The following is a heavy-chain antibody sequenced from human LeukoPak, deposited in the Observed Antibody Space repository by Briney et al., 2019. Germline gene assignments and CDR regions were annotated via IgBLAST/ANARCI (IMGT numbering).Heavy chain of an antibody. D-gene: IGHD3-10*01. CDR1: GYTFTSYA. J-gene: IGHJ2*01. V-gene: IGHV1-3*01. Sequence: ASVKVSCKASGYTFTSYAMHWVRQAPGQRLEWMGWINAGNGNTKYSQKFQGRVTITRDTSASTAYMELSSLRSEDTAVYYCARDRGTMVQGVHLTLDWFFDLWGRGTLVTVSS. CDR3: ARDRGTMVQGVHLTLDWFFDL. CDR2: INAGNGNT.